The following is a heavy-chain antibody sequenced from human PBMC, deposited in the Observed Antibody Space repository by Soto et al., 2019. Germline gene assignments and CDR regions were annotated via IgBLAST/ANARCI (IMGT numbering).Heavy chain of an antibody. V-gene: IGHV3-23*01. CDR2: ISGGGNDR. CDR1: GFPFSSYA. J-gene: IGHJ4*02. CDR3: Y. Sequence: GGSLRLSCAASGFPFSSYAMSWVRQTPEKGLEWVASISGGGNDRYYADFVQGRFTFSRDNSRNILYYCARDQGASYGLYYFDYWGQGTLVTVSS. D-gene: IGHD5-18*01.